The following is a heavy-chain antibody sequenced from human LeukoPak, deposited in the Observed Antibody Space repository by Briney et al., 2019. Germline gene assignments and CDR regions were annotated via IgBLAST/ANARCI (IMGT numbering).Heavy chain of an antibody. CDR1: GFTFSSYG. CDR2: ISYDGSDK. J-gene: IGHJ4*02. Sequence: GGSLRLSCAASGFTFSSYGMHWVRQAPGKGLEWVAVISYDGSDKYYADSVKGRFTISRDNSKNTLYLQMNSLRAEDTAVYYCARDLAGILAFDYWGQGTLVTVSS. D-gene: IGHD3-3*01. V-gene: IGHV3-30*03. CDR3: ARDLAGILAFDY.